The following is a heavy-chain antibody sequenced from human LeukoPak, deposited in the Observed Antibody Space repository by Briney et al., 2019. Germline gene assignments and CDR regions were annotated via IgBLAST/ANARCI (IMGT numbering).Heavy chain of an antibody. J-gene: IGHJ4*02. CDR2: IYHTGYT. V-gene: IGHV4-30-2*01. CDR1: GGSISSGGYS. D-gene: IGHD3-16*01. CDR3: ARVGGGREIDY. Sequence: PSQTLSLTCAVSGGSISSGGYSWSWIRQPPGKGLEWIGCIYHTGYTYYNPSLKSRVTISVDGSKNQFSLKLNSVTAADTAVYYCARVGGGREIDYWGQGTLVTVSS.